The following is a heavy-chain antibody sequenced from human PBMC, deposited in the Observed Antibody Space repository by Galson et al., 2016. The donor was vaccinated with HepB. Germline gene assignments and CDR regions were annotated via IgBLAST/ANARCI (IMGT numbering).Heavy chain of an antibody. J-gene: IGHJ4*02. CDR2: IYWDGDE. CDR3: VHIVHSGSYYYFAY. V-gene: IGHV2-5*02. Sequence: PALVNPTQTLTLTCIFSGFSLSTTGVGVGWMRQPPGKTLEWLAHIYWDGDERYSPSLKSRLTITKDTSKNRVVLTMTNRDPVDTATYYCVHIVHSGSYYYFAYWGQGTLVTVSS. D-gene: IGHD1-26*01. CDR1: GFSLSTTGVG.